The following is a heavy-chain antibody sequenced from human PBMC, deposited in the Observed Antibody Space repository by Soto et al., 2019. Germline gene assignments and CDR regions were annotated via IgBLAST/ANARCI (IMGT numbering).Heavy chain of an antibody. J-gene: IGHJ4*02. CDR1: GGTFSSYT. CDR3: AREEYYYGSGAFFDY. CDR2: IIPILGIA. D-gene: IGHD3-10*01. V-gene: IGHV1-69*08. Sequence: QVQLVQSGAEVKKPGSSVKVSCKASGGTFSSYTISWVRQAPGQGLEWMGRIIPILGIANYAQKFQGRVTITADKSTSTAYMELSSLRSEDTAVYSWAREEYYYGSGAFFDYWGQGTLVTVSS.